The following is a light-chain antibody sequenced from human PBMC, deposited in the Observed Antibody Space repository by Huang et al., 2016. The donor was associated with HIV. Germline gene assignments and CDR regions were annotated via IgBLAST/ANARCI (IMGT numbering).Light chain of an antibody. CDR2: QVS. CDR3: MQGAYWPKT. Sequence: DVVMTQSPLSLPVTLGQPASISCKSSQSLVYSDGNTYLNWFQQRPGPSPRRLIYQVSNRDSGVPDRFSGSGSGTDFTLKISRVEAEDVGVYYCMQGAYWPKTFGQGTKVEIK. CDR1: QSLVYSDGNTY. V-gene: IGKV2-30*01. J-gene: IGKJ1*01.